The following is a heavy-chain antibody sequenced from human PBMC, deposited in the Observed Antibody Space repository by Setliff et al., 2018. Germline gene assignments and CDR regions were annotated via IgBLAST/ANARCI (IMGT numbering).Heavy chain of an antibody. CDR2: INNYSFKT. J-gene: IGHJ4*02. Sequence: ASVKVSCKTSGYTFTNYGITWVRQAPGQGLEWMGWINNYSFKTNYPQKFLGRVTVTTDTSTGTAYMELGSLTSGDTAIYYCARLVRYCSTRTCQRASGDEFWGQGTLVTVSS. V-gene: IGHV1-18*01. D-gene: IGHD2-8*01. CDR1: GYTFTNYG. CDR3: ARLVRYCSTRTCQRASGDEF.